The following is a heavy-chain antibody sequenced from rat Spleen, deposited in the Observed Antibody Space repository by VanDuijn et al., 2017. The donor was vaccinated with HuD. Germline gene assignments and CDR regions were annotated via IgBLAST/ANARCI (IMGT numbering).Heavy chain of an antibody. J-gene: IGHJ2*01. CDR3: TRDRILRSTGFDY. V-gene: IGHV5-27*01. D-gene: IGHD4-6*01. CDR1: GFTFSNYA. Sequence: EVQLVESGGGLVQPGRSLKLSCAASGFTFSNYAMAWVRQAPTKGLEWVAYISTGGGSTYYRDSVKGRFTVSRDNAKSSLYLQMDSLRSEDSATYYCTRDRILRSTGFDYWGQGVMVTVSS. CDR2: ISTGGGST.